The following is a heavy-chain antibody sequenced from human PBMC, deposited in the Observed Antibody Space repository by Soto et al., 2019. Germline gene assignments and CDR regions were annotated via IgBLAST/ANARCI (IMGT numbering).Heavy chain of an antibody. D-gene: IGHD4-4*01. V-gene: IGHV1-69*13. CDR3: ARDMDREIIPYSNYVRYYYGMDV. CDR1: GGTFSSYA. J-gene: IGHJ6*02. CDR2: IIPIFGTA. Sequence: ASVKVSCKASGGTFSSYAISWVRQAPGQGLEWMGGIIPIFGTANYAQKFQGRVTITADESTSTAYMELSSLRSEDTAVYYCARDMDREIIPYSNYVRYYYGMDVWGQGTTVTVSS.